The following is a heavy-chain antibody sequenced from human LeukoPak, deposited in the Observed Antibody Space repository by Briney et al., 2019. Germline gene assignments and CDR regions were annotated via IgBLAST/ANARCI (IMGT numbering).Heavy chain of an antibody. J-gene: IGHJ4*02. CDR1: RFTFSSYG. CDR3: AKDPLESARDYFDY. CDR2: ISGSVGST. D-gene: IGHD5-24*01. V-gene: IGHV3-23*01. Sequence: GGSLRLSCAASRFTFSSYGMSWVRQAPGKGLEWVSAISGSVGSTYYADSVKARFTISRDNSKNTLYLQMNSLRAEDTAVYYCAKDPLESARDYFDYWGQGTLVTVSS.